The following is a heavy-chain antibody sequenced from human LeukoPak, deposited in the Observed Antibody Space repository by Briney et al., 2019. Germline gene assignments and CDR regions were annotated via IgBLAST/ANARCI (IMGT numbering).Heavy chain of an antibody. CDR1: GFTFGDYA. CDR3: TRSGNYYDSRGCPKYYFDC. J-gene: IGHJ4*02. V-gene: IGHV3-49*04. D-gene: IGHD3-22*01. CDR2: IRSKAYGGTT. Sequence: GGSLRLSCTASGFTFGDYAMSWVRQAPGKGLQWVGFIRSKAYGGTTEYAASVEGRFTISRDDSKSIAYLLMNSLKTEDTAVYYCTRSGNYYDSRGCPKYYFDCWGQGTLVADSS.